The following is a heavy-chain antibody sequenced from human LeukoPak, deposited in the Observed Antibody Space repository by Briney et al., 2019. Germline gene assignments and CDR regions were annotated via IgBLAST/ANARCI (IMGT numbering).Heavy chain of an antibody. CDR2: IYYSGST. J-gene: IGHJ4*02. D-gene: IGHD2-21*01. Sequence: SETLSLTCTVSGGSISSSSYYWGWIRQPPGKGLEWIGSIYYSGSTYYNPSLKSRVTISVDTSKNQFSLKLSSVTAADTAVYYCARMGAIGGASANPDYWGQGTLVTVSS. V-gene: IGHV4-39*07. CDR1: GGSISSSSYY. CDR3: ARMGAIGGASANPDY.